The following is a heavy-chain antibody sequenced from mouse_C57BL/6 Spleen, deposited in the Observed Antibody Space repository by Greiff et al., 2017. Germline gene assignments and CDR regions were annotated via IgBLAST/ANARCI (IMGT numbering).Heavy chain of an antibody. CDR1: GFNITDYY. CDR2: IDPEDGDT. J-gene: IGHJ3*01. Sequence: EVQLQQSGAELVRPGASVKLSCTASGFNITDYYMHWVKQRPEQGLEWIGRIDPEDGDTDYAPKFQGKATMTADTSSNTAYLQLSSLTSEDTAVNYCTTIYDGLWFAYWGQGTLVTVSA. D-gene: IGHD2-3*01. CDR3: TTIYDGLWFAY. V-gene: IGHV14-1*01.